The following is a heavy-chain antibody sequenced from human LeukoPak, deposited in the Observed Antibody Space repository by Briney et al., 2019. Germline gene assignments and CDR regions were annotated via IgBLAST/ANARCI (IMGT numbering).Heavy chain of an antibody. D-gene: IGHD2-8*01. J-gene: IGHJ3*02. V-gene: IGHV3-21*01. CDR1: GFTFSTYS. CDR3: ARGSQGTRLAFDI. CDR2: ISSGSSYI. Sequence: GGSLRLPCAASGFTFSTYSMNWVRQAPGKGLEWVSSISSGSSYIYYADSVKGRFTISRDNAKNSLYLQMNSLRAEDTAVYYCARGSQGTRLAFDIWSQGTMVTVSS.